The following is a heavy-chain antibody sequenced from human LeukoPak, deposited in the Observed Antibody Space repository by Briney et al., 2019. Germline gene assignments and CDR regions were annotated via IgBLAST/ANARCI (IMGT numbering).Heavy chain of an antibody. CDR1: GFTFSSYE. J-gene: IGHJ4*02. V-gene: IGHV3-48*03. D-gene: IGHD3-22*01. CDR2: ISSSGSTI. Sequence: RSGGSLRLSCAASGFTFSSYEMNWVRQAPGKGLEWVSYISSSGSTIYYADSVKGRFTISRDNAKNSLYLQMNSLRAEDTAVYYCARVPPNYYDSSEDWGQGTLVTVSS. CDR3: ARVPPNYYDSSED.